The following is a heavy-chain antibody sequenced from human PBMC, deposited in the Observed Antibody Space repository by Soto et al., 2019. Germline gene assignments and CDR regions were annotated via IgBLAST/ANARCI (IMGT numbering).Heavy chain of an antibody. CDR3: ASTLYGDNVDY. CDR1: GYTFTRYD. V-gene: IGHV1-8*01. CDR2: MNPNSGNT. Sequence: QVQLVQSGAEVKKPGASVKVSCKASGYTFTRYDINWVRQATGQGLEWMGWMNPNSGNTGYAQKFQGRVTMSRNTSIITAYMELSSRRSYDTAVYYCASTLYGDNVDYWGQGTLVTVSS. D-gene: IGHD4-17*01. J-gene: IGHJ4*02.